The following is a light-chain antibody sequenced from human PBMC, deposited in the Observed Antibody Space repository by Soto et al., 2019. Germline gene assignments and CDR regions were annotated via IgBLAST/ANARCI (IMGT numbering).Light chain of an antibody. V-gene: IGKV3-15*01. CDR1: QSISTK. Sequence: EVVMTQCPATLSKSPGEGATFSGRASQSISTKWAWYQQRPGQAPRLLMYGASTGATGIPARFSGSGSGTEFTLTISSLQSEDFAVYYCQQYNNWWTFGPGTKVDIK. CDR2: GAS. CDR3: QQYNNWWT. J-gene: IGKJ1*01.